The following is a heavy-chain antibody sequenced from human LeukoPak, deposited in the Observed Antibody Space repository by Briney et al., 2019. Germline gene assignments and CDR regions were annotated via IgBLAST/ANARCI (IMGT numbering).Heavy chain of an antibody. CDR3: ARDMATVQHQD. Sequence: GASVKVSCKASGYIFTNYGISLVRQAPGQGLEWMGWISAYSGNTNYVQKFQDRVTMTTDTSTSTAYMELRSLRSDDTAVYFCARDMATVQHQDWGQGTLVTVSS. J-gene: IGHJ4*02. D-gene: IGHD4-17*01. CDR1: GYIFTNYG. CDR2: ISAYSGNT. V-gene: IGHV1-18*01.